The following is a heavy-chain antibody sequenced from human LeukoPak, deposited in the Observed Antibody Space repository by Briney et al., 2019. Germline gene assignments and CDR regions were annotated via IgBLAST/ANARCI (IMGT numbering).Heavy chain of an antibody. D-gene: IGHD6-13*01. J-gene: IGHJ6*02. V-gene: IGHV1-18*01. CDR1: GYTFTSYG. CDR3: ARRGRAAAGPPYYYYYGMDV. Sequence: ASVKVSCTASGYTFTSYGISWVRQAPGQGLEWMGWISAYNGNTNYAQKLQGRVTMTTDTSTSTAYMELRSLRSDDTVVYYCARRGRAAAGPPYYYYYGMDVWGQGTTVTVSS. CDR2: ISAYNGNT.